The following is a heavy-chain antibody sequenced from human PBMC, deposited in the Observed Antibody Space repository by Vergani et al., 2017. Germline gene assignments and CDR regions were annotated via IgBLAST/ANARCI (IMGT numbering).Heavy chain of an antibody. Sequence: DVHLAASGGGFFQPGGFLRLFCSASGFSFNSYWMHWVRQVPGKGLLWVSRIKSDGSITAYEDSVKGRFTISRDNAQNTLYLQMNRRRVEDTGVYYSSSARCMETGDMSNWHDSWGQGTLVTVSS. V-gene: IGHV3-74*03. CDR3: SSARCMETGDMSNWHDS. CDR1: GFSFNSYW. CDR2: IKSDGSIT. D-gene: IGHD2-21*01. J-gene: IGHJ5*01.